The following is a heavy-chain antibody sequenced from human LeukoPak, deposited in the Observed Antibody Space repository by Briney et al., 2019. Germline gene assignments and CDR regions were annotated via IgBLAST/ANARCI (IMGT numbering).Heavy chain of an antibody. Sequence: SETLSLTCTVSGYSISSGYYWGWIRQPPGKGLEWIGFMYYSGSTNYNPSLKSRVTISVDMSKNQFSLKLTSVTAADTAVYYCARELAGDSSGYYYGGGPIDYWGQGTLVTVSS. CDR3: ARELAGDSSGYYYGGGPIDY. J-gene: IGHJ4*02. D-gene: IGHD3-22*01. CDR1: GYSISSGYY. CDR2: MYYSGST. V-gene: IGHV4-61*01.